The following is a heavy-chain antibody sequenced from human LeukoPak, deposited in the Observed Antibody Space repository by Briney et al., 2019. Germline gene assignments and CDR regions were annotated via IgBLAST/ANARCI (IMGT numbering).Heavy chain of an antibody. CDR2: ISAYNGNT. D-gene: IGHD3-10*02. J-gene: IGHJ4*02. CDR1: GYTFTSYG. CDR3: ARGTYDYVGSAYFDY. V-gene: IGHV1-18*01. Sequence: GASVKVSCKASGYTFTSYGISWVRQAPGQGLEWMGWISAYNGNTNYAQKLQGRVTMTRDTSTSTAYMELRSLRSDDTAVYYCARGTYDYVGSAYFDYWGQGTLVTVSS.